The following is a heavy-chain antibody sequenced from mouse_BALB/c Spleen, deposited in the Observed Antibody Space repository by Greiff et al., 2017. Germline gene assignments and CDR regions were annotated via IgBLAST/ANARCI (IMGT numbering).Heavy chain of an antibody. Sequence: VKVVESGPGLVQPSQSLSITCTVSGFSLTSYGVHWVRQSPGKGLEWLGVIWSGGSTDYNAAFISRLSISKDNSKSQVFFKMNSLQANDTAIYYCARMAITTVVATDYFDYWGQGTTLTVSS. CDR1: GFSLTSYG. CDR3: ARMAITTVVATDYFDY. V-gene: IGHV2-2*02. CDR2: IWSGGST. J-gene: IGHJ2*01. D-gene: IGHD1-1*01.